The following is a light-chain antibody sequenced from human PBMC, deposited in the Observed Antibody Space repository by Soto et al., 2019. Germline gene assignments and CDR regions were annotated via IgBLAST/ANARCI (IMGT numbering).Light chain of an antibody. V-gene: IGKV1-39*01. J-gene: IGKJ1*01. CDR3: HQSYGLPRT. Sequence: DIQMTQSPSSLSASVGDRVTITCRASQTITTYLNWFQQKPGKGPRLLIYGVSSLQSGVPSRFSGSGSGTDFTLTISSLQPEDFATYYCHQSYGLPRTFGQGTKVEIK. CDR1: QTITTY. CDR2: GVS.